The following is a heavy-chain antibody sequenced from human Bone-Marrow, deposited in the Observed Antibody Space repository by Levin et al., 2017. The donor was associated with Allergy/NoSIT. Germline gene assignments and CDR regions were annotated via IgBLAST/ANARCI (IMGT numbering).Heavy chain of an antibody. D-gene: IGHD5-12*01. Sequence: QAGGSLRLSCAVSGFTFSDYGMTWVRQAPGKGLEWVSVINKGGTDTYYADSVKGRFIISTDNSRNTLYLHMNNLRAEDTAVYYCAKPLMGGPRLILADVFDIWGQGTVVTVSS. CDR1: GFTFSDYG. CDR2: INKGGTDT. V-gene: IGHV3-23*03. CDR3: AKPLMGGPRLILADVFDI. J-gene: IGHJ3*02.